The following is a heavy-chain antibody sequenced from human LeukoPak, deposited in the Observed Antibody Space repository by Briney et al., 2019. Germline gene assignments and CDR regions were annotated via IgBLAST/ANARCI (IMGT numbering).Heavy chain of an antibody. J-gene: IGHJ4*02. Sequence: SSVKVSCRASGGTFSSYTISWVRQAPGQGLEWMGRIIPFLGIANYAQKFQGRVTITADKSTSTAYMELSSLRAEDTAVYYCARVGTSGSPTYFDYWGQGTLVTVSS. V-gene: IGHV1-69*02. CDR1: GGTFSSYT. CDR3: ARVGTSGSPTYFDY. D-gene: IGHD1-26*01. CDR2: IIPFLGIA.